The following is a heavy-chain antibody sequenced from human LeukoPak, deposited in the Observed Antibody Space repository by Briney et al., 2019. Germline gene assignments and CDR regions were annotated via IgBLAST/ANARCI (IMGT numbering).Heavy chain of an antibody. J-gene: IGHJ4*02. CDR2: IYSGGST. CDR1: GFTVSNNY. CDR3: ARVFEGVEDS. D-gene: IGHD3-10*01. V-gene: IGHV3-53*01. Sequence: GGSLRLSCAASGFTVSNNYMSWVRQAPGKGLEWVSVIYSGGSTYYADSVKGRFTISRDTSKNTLYLQMNSLRAEDTAVYYCARVFEGVEDSWGQGTLVTVSS.